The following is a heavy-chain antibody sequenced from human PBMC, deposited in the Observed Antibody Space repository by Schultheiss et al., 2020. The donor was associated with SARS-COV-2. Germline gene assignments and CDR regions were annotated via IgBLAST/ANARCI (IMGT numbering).Heavy chain of an antibody. D-gene: IGHD3-9*01. V-gene: IGHV2-26*01. CDR1: GFSLSNARMG. J-gene: IGHJ4*02. CDR3: ARIRVVRYFDWLYLDY. CDR2: IFSNDEK. Sequence: SGPTLVKPTETLTLTCTVSGFSLSNARMGVSWIRQPPGKALEWLAHIFSNDEKSYSTSLKSRLTISKDTSKSQVVLTMTNMDPVDTATYYCARIRVVRYFDWLYLDYWGQGTLVTVSS.